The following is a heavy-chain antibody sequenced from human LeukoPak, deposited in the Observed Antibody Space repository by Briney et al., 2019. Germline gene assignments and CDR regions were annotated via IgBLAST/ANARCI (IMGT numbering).Heavy chain of an antibody. CDR1: GFTFSSYA. J-gene: IGHJ6*03. Sequence: GGSLRLSCAASGFTFSSYAVSWVRQAPGKGLEWVSAISGSGGSTYYADSVKGRFTISRDNSKNTLYLQMNSLRAEDTAVYYCAKLDSSSSLYYYYYMDVWGKGTTVTVSS. D-gene: IGHD6-6*01. V-gene: IGHV3-23*01. CDR3: AKLDSSSSLYYYYYMDV. CDR2: ISGSGGST.